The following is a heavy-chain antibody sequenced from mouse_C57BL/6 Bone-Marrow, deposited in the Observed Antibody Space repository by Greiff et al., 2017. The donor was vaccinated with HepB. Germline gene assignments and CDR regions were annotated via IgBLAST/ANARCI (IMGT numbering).Heavy chain of an antibody. D-gene: IGHD2-4*01. V-gene: IGHV5-4*03. J-gene: IGHJ3*01. CDR2: ISDGGSYT. Sequence: EVNVVESGGGLVKPGGSLKLSCAASGFTFSSYAMSWVRQTPEKRLEWVATISDGGSYTYYPDNVKGRFTISRDNAKNNLYLQMSHLKSEDTAMYYCARVDYGFAYWGQGTLVTVSA. CDR3: ARVDYGFAY. CDR1: GFTFSSYA.